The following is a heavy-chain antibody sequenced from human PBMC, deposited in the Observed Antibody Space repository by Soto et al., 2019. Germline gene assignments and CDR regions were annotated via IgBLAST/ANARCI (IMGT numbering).Heavy chain of an antibody. CDR2: ISYDGSNK. CDR3: AKDRVLMVYDPSPNKEVDY. Sequence: QVQLVESGGGVVQPGRSLRLSCAASGFTFSSYGMHWVRQAPGKVLEWVAVISYDGSNKYYADSVKGRFTISRDNSKNTLYLQRNSLRAEDTAVYYCAKDRVLMVYDPSPNKEVDYWGQGTLVTVSS. V-gene: IGHV3-30*18. J-gene: IGHJ4*02. D-gene: IGHD2-8*01. CDR1: GFTFSSYG.